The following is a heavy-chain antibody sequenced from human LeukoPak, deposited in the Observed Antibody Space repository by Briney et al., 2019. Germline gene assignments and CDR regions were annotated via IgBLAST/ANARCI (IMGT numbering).Heavy chain of an antibody. D-gene: IGHD1-14*01. CDR2: IYHSGSA. CDR3: ARGGALYGTFDP. J-gene: IGHJ5*02. Sequence: SETLSLTCIVSGYSITSGYNWAWIRQPPGKVLEWIGSIYHSGSAYYNPSLKSRVTISVDTSKNQFSLKLSSVTAADTAEYYCARGGALYGTFDPWGQGTLVTVSS. V-gene: IGHV4-38-2*02. CDR1: GYSITSGYN.